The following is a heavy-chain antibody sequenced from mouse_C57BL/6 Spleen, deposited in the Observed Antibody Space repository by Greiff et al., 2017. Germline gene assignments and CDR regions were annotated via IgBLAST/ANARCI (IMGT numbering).Heavy chain of an antibody. CDR2: INPNNGGT. J-gene: IGHJ2*01. CDR3: ASRYYGSSYFDY. Sequence: VQLQQSGPELVKPGASVKIPCKASGYTFTDYNMDWVKQSPGKSLEWIGDINPNNGGTIYNQKFKGKATLTVDKSSSTAYMELRSLTSEDTAVYYCASRYYGSSYFDYWGQGTTLTVSS. D-gene: IGHD1-1*01. V-gene: IGHV1-18*01. CDR1: GYTFTDYN.